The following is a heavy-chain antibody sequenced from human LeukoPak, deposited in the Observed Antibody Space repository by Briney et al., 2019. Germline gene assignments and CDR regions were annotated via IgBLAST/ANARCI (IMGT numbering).Heavy chain of an antibody. CDR2: ISYDGSNK. J-gene: IGHJ3*02. CDR3: AKVSTMIVVISAFYI. CDR1: GFTFSSYA. V-gene: IGHV3-30-3*01. Sequence: GGSLRLSCAASGFTFSSYAMHWVRQAPGKGLEWVAVISYDGSNKYYADSVKGRFTISRDNSKNTLYLQMNSLKTEDTAVYYCAKVSTMIVVISAFYIWGQGTMVTVSS. D-gene: IGHD3-22*01.